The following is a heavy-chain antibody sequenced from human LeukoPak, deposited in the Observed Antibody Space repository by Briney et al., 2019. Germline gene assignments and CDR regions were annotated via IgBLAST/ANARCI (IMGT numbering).Heavy chain of an antibody. D-gene: IGHD1-26*01. J-gene: IGHJ3*02. CDR2: ISYDGSNK. CDR3: ARLRGYSGSPGPDAFDI. V-gene: IGHV3-30-3*01. Sequence: GRSLRLSCAASGFTFSSYAMHWVRQAPGKGLEWVAVISYDGSNKYYADSVKGRFTISRDNSKNTLYLQMNSLRAEDTAVYYCARLRGYSGSPGPDAFDIWGQGTMVTVSS. CDR1: GFTFSSYA.